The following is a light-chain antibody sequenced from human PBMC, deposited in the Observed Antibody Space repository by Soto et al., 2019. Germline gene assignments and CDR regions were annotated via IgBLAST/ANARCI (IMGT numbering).Light chain of an antibody. CDR1: QSISPW. Sequence: DIQMTQSPSTLSASVGDRVTITCRASQSISPWLAWYQQKPGKAPQILINKASSIESGVPSRCSGSDSGTEFTLTISSLQPDDFAAYYCQQYKTYSRTFGQGTKLEIK. CDR3: QQYKTYSRT. V-gene: IGKV1-5*03. J-gene: IGKJ2*01. CDR2: KAS.